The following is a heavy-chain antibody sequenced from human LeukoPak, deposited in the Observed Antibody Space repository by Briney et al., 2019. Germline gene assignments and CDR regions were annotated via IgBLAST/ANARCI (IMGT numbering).Heavy chain of an antibody. Sequence: GGSLRLSCAASGFTFRHAWMSWVRQAPGKGLEWVGRVRNKANSYTTEYAASVKGRFTISRDDSKNSLYLQMNSLRTEDTAVYYCARAGVAATLDYWGQGTLVTVSS. CDR3: ARAGVAATLDY. D-gene: IGHD2-15*01. J-gene: IGHJ4*02. CDR2: VRNKANSYTT. CDR1: GFTFRHAW. V-gene: IGHV3-72*01.